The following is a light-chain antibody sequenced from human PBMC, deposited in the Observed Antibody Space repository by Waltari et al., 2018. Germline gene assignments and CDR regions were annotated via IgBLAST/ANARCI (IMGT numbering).Light chain of an antibody. V-gene: IGKV1D-16*01. CDR3: QQYITYPLT. CDR2: ATS. J-gene: IGKJ4*01. CDR1: QGIRSW. Sequence: DIQMTQSPPSVSASVGDRVTITCRASQGIRSWLSWYQQKPGKAPKLLIYATSNLQSGVPSRFSGSGSGTEFTLTISSLQPEDVATYYCQQYITYPLTFGGGARVEIK.